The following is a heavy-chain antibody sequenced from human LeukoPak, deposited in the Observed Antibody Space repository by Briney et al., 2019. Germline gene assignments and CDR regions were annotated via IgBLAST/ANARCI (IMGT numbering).Heavy chain of an antibody. CDR2: IYSGGST. J-gene: IGHJ4*02. CDR3: ARDGQSSGWYAYFDY. CDR1: GFTFSSYA. D-gene: IGHD6-19*01. Sequence: PGGSLRLSCAASGFTFSSYAMSWVRQAPGKGLEWVSVIYSGGSTYYADSVKGRFTISRHNSKNTLYLQMNSLRAEDTAVYYCARDGQSSGWYAYFDYWGQGTLVTVSS. V-gene: IGHV3-53*04.